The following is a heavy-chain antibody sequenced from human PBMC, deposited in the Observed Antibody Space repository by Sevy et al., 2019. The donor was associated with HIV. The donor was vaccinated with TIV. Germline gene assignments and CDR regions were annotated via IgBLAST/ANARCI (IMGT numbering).Heavy chain of an antibody. Sequence: SETLSLTCTVSGGSISSSSYYWGWIRQPPGKGLEWIGSIYYSGSTYYNPSLKSRVTISVDTSKNQFSLKLSSVTAADTAVYYCASLPCSGGSCYPSYYYGMDVWGQGTTVTVSS. J-gene: IGHJ6*02. V-gene: IGHV4-39*01. D-gene: IGHD2-15*01. CDR3: ASLPCSGGSCYPSYYYGMDV. CDR2: IYYSGST. CDR1: GGSISSSSYY.